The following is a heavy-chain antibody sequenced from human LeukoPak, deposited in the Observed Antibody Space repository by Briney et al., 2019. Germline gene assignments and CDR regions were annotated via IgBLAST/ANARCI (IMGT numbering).Heavy chain of an antibody. D-gene: IGHD6-13*01. CDR1: GGSISSSSYY. Sequence: SETLSLTCTVSGGSISSSSYYWGWIRQPPGKGLEWIGSIYYSGSTYYNPSLKSRVTISVDTSKNQFSLKLSSVTAADTAVYYCARAPIAAGGTENFDYWGQGTLVTVSS. V-gene: IGHV4-39*07. CDR2: IYYSGST. J-gene: IGHJ4*02. CDR3: ARAPIAAGGTENFDY.